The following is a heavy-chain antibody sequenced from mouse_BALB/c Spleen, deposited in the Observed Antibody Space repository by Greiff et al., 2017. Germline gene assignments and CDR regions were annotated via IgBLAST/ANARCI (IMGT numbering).Heavy chain of an antibody. D-gene: IGHD2-2*01. CDR1: GFNIKDTY. J-gene: IGHJ3*01. CDR3: ATYGYDEAWFAY. CDR2: IDPANGDT. Sequence: VQLQQSGAELVKPGASVKLSCTASGFNIKDTYMHWVKQRPEQGLEWIGRIDPANGDTKYDPKFQGKATITADTSSNTAYLQRSSLTSEDTAVYDCATYGYDEAWFAYWGQGTLVTVSA. V-gene: IGHV14-3*02.